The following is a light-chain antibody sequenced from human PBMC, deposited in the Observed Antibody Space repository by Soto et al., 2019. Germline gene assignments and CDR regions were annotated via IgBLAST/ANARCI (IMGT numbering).Light chain of an antibody. Sequence: EIVLTQSPVTLSLSPGERATLSCRASQSVSSSYLAWYQQKLGQAPRLLIYGASSRATGIPDRFSGSGSGTDFTLTISRLEPEDFAVYYCQQYGSSSLTFGGGTKVEIK. J-gene: IGKJ4*01. V-gene: IGKV3-20*01. CDR1: QSVSSSY. CDR3: QQYGSSSLT. CDR2: GAS.